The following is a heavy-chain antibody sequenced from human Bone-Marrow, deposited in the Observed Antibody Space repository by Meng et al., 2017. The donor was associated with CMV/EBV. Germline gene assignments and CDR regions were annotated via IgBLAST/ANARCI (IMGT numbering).Heavy chain of an antibody. J-gene: IGHJ3*02. V-gene: IGHV3-53*05. CDR2: IYRGGST. D-gene: IGHD1-26*01. CDR3: GRGRVGATRRAFDI. CDR1: GFTFTSYG. Sequence: GESLKISCAASGFTFTSYGMSWVRQAPGKGLEWVSVIYRGGSTYFADSVKGRFIITRDNSKNTPYLQMNSLRSEETAVYYCGRGRVGATRRAFDIWGQGTRVTVSS.